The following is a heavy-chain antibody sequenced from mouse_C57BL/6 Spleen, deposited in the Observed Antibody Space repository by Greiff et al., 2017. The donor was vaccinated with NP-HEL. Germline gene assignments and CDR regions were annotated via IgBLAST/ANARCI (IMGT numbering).Heavy chain of an antibody. CDR3: ARSQYYGSSYDYYAMDY. CDR2: IDPANGNP. D-gene: IGHD1-1*01. CDR1: GFNIKNTY. J-gene: IGHJ4*01. V-gene: IGHV14-3*01. Sequence: VQLQQSVAELVRPGASVKLSCTASGFNIKNTYMHWVKQRPEPGLEWIGRIDPANGNPQYAPQFQGKATITADPSSNPAYLQLSSLTSDDTAIYYCARSQYYGSSYDYYAMDYWGQGTSVTVSS.